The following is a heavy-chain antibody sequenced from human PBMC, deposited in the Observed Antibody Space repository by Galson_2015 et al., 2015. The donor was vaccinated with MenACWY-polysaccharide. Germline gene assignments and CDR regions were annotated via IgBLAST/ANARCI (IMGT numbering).Heavy chain of an antibody. V-gene: IGHV2-5*02. CDR1: GFSVTATGVG. CDR2: IYWAGGK. J-gene: IGHJ4*02. D-gene: IGHD1-26*01. Sequence: PALVKPTQTLSLPCTFSGFSVTATGVGVGWIRQPPGKAPEGLAPIYWAGGKRFSPSLGARLTITKDTSTDQVVLTMTDMDPVDTATYYCVRLLGGVSFDSWGQGTL. CDR3: VRLLGGVSFDS.